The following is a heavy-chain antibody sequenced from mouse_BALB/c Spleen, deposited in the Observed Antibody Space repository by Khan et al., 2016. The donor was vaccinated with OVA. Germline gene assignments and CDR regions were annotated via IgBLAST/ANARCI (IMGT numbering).Heavy chain of an antibody. CDR3: ALGNSSWYAMDY. CDR2: ISYSGST. V-gene: IGHV3-2*02. Sequence: QLQESGPGLVKPSQSLSLTCTVTGYSITSNYAWNWIRQFPGNKLEWMGYISYSGSTNYNPSLKSRISITRDTSKNQFFLQLNSVTTEDPATSYCALGNSSWYAMDYWGQGTSITVSS. CDR1: GYSITSNYA. J-gene: IGHJ4*01. D-gene: IGHD2-14*01.